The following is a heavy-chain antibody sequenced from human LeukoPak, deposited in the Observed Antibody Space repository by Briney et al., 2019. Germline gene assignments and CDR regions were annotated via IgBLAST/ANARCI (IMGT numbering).Heavy chain of an antibody. CDR3: ARHSSSAWYYYFDY. J-gene: IGHJ4*02. D-gene: IGHD6-19*01. CDR2: PYYSGTT. CDR1: GGSISNSNYY. V-gene: IGHV4-39*01. Sequence: PSETLSLTCTVSGGSISNSNYYWGWIRQPPGKGLEWIGAPYYSGTTYYSPSLKSRVTISVDTSRNHFSLNLNSVTAADTAVYYCARHSSSAWYYYFDYWGRGSFVTVSS.